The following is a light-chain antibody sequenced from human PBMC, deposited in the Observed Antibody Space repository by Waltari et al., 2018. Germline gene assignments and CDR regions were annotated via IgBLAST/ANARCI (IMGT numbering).Light chain of an antibody. J-gene: IGLJ2*01. CDR3: SSYAGRNTFVL. CDR1: SSDIGGYNR. CDR2: EVS. Sequence: QAALTQPPSMSGSPGQSVTISCTGTSSDIGGYNRVSWYQQYPGKAPKLMIYEVSQRPSGVSDRCSGSKSGNTASLTISGLQAEDEADYYCSSYAGRNTFVLFGGGTRLTVL. V-gene: IGLV2-8*01.